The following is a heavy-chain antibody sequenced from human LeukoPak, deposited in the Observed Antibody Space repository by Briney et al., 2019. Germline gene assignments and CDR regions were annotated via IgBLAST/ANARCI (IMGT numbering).Heavy chain of an antibody. CDR2: IYSGGST. CDR3: ARDLGETGY. Sequence: GGALRLSCAASWFTLSSNYISLVRQAPGEGLEWVSVIYSGGSTYYADSVKGRFTISRDNSKNTLYLQMNSLRAEDTAVYYCARDLGETGYWGQGTLVTVSS. CDR1: WFTLSSNY. V-gene: IGHV3-53*01. D-gene: IGHD3-10*01. J-gene: IGHJ4*02.